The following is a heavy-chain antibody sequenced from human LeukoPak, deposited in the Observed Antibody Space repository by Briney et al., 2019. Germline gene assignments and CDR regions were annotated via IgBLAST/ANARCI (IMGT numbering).Heavy chain of an antibody. CDR3: ARFYYDSSGYDIDAFDM. J-gene: IGHJ3*02. CDR1: GGSISSYY. D-gene: IGHD3-22*01. Sequence: PSETLSLTCTVSGGSISSYYWSWIRQPPGKGLEWIGYIYYSGSTSYNPSLKSRVTISVDTSKNQFSLKLSSVTAADTAVYFCARFYYDSSGYDIDAFDMWGQGTMVTVSS. V-gene: IGHV4-59*08. CDR2: IYYSGST.